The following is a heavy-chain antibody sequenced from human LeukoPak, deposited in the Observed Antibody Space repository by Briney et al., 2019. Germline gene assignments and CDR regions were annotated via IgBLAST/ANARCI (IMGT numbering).Heavy chain of an antibody. CDR3: ARERGLLRGDAFDI. Sequence: PSETLSLTCTVSGGSISSSSYYWGWLRQPPGKGLEWIGSIYYSGSTYYNPSLKSRVTISVDTSKNQFSLKLTSVTAADTAVYYCARERGLLRGDAFDIWGQGTMVTVSS. CDR1: GGSISSSSYY. CDR2: IYYSGST. D-gene: IGHD5-12*01. J-gene: IGHJ3*02. V-gene: IGHV4-39*07.